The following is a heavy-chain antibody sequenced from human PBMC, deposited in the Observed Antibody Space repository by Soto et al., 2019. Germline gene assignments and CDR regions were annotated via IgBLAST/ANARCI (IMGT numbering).Heavy chain of an antibody. Sequence: QINLRKSGPTLVKPTQTLTLTCSFSGFSLTTVAVAVGWIRQPPGSALEWVALIYGNGDKYYNPSLNNMPTITQYNSKNQVVLTRNNMDPVDTATYYCTHRRNTNSGGTCQVWFEPWGQGTLVTVSS. CDR2: IYGNGDK. CDR3: THRRNTNSGGTCQVWFEP. V-gene: IGHV2-5*01. D-gene: IGHD2-15*01. CDR1: GFSLTTVAVA. J-gene: IGHJ5*02.